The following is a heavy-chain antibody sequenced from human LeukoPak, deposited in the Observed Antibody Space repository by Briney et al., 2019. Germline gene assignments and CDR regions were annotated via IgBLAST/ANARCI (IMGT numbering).Heavy chain of an antibody. J-gene: IGHJ5*02. CDR2: IYPVDSAT. V-gene: IGHV5-51*01. CDR3: ARPVGTSSDNDHWLEP. CDR1: GSPFSTYW. Sequence: GASLQISCKCSGSPFSTYWIAWVRQLPGQGLEWMATIYPVDSATRYSPSFEGQVTISADNSLSTTFLTWTSLKASDTAMYYCARPVGTSSDNDHWLEPCGEGALVIVSS. D-gene: IGHD2-2*01.